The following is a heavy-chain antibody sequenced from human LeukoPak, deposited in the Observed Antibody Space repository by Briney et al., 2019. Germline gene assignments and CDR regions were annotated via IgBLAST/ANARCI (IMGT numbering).Heavy chain of an antibody. CDR1: SCTVSNYS. Sequence: PSGPSLRPACVAASCTVSNYSMSWVSQAPGKGLEWVSSISGIGGSTYYADSVKGRTTVSRDNSKNTLFLQVNSLRAEDTAIYYSAKGGQRYDFWRFVYWRQGRLVTVSS. J-gene: IGHJ4*02. V-gene: IGHV3-23*01. CDR2: ISGIGGST. D-gene: IGHD3-3*01. CDR3: AKGGQRYDFWRFVY.